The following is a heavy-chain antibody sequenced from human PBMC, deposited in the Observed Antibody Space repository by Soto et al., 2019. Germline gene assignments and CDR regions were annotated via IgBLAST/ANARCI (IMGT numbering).Heavy chain of an antibody. V-gene: IGHV4-31*01. CDR3: ATGYSYGTRADS. J-gene: IGHJ4*02. Sequence: QVQLQESGPGLVKPSQTLFLTCTVSGGSISSGGYYWSWIRQHPGKGLEWIGYIYYSGSTDYNPSLKSLVTISVDTSKNQFSLKLSSVTAADTAVYYCATGYSYGTRADSWGQGTLVTVSS. D-gene: IGHD5-18*01. CDR2: IYYSGST. CDR1: GGSISSGGYY.